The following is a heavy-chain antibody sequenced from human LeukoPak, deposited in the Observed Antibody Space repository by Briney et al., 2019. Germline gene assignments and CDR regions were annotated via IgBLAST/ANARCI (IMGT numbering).Heavy chain of an antibody. Sequence: SESLSLSCTVSGGSINNYYWSWIRQPAGKGLEWIGRIYTRGSTNYNPSLKSRVTMSVDTSKNQFSLKLSSVTAADTAVYYCARGRYCSADICSGGDAFDIWGQGTMVSVSS. CDR3: ARGRYCSADICSGGDAFDI. V-gene: IGHV4-4*07. CDR2: IYTRGST. D-gene: IGHD2-15*01. CDR1: GGSINNYY. J-gene: IGHJ3*02.